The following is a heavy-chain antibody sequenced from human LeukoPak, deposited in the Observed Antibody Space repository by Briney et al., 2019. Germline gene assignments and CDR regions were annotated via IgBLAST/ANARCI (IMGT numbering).Heavy chain of an antibody. V-gene: IGHV1-2*02. CDR3: AGEYCSGGSCRQGFDY. CDR1: GYTFTDYY. Sequence: GASVKVSCKASGYTFTDYYMHWVRQAPGQGLEWMGWINPNSGDTNHAQNLQGRVTLTRDTSISTAYMELSSLRSDDSAVYYCAGEYCSGGSCRQGFDYWGQGTLVTVSS. D-gene: IGHD2-15*01. J-gene: IGHJ4*02. CDR2: INPNSGDT.